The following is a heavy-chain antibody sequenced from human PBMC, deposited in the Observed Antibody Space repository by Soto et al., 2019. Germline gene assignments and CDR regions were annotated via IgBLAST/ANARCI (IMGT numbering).Heavy chain of an antibody. CDR1: GYSFTIYW. J-gene: IGHJ6*02. CDR3: ARRDCSSTSCYYGMDV. V-gene: IGHV5-51*01. D-gene: IGHD2-2*01. Sequence: GESLKISCKGSGYSFTIYWIGWVRQMPGKGLEWMGIIYPGDSDTRYSPSFQGQVTISADKSISTAYLQWSSLKASDTAMYYCARRDCSSTSCYYGMDVWGQGTTVTVSS. CDR2: IYPGDSDT.